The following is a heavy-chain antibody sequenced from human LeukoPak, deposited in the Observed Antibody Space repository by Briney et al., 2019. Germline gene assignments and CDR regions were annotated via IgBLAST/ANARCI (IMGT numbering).Heavy chain of an antibody. CDR2: ISSSSSYI. CDR1: GFTFSSYS. CDR3: ARDRDDYGGNQDAFDI. D-gene: IGHD4-23*01. J-gene: IGHJ3*02. Sequence: PGGSLRLSCAASGFTFSSYSMNWVRQAPGKGLEWVSSISSSSSYIYYADSVKGRFTISRDNAKNSLYLQMNSLRAEDTAVYYCARDRDDYGGNQDAFDIWGQGTMVTVSS. V-gene: IGHV3-21*01.